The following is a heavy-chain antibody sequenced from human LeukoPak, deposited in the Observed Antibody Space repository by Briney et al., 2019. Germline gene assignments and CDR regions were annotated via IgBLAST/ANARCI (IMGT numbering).Heavy chain of an antibody. CDR1: GFTFSRYG. CDR2: ISGSGGST. D-gene: IGHD2-15*01. J-gene: IGHJ4*02. Sequence: GGSLRLSCAASGFTFSRYGMSWVRQAPGKGLEWVSAISGSGGSTYYADSVKGRFIISRDNSKNTPYLQMNSLRAEDTAVYYCAKFALRYCSGGSCHPFDYWGQGTLVTVSS. CDR3: AKFALRYCSGGSCHPFDY. V-gene: IGHV3-23*01.